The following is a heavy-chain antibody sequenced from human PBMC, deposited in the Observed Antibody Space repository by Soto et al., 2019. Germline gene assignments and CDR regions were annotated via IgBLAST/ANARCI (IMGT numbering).Heavy chain of an antibody. CDR1: GGSFSDHY. Sequence: PSETMSPTCAVNGGSFSDHYWTWIRQPPGKGMEWIGEIHHSGRSNYNPAFKSRATISLDTSKNQSSLYLRSVTVADTAVDDCARAPLINPAGVKSFLDFWGQGTLVTVSS. V-gene: IGHV4-34*01. CDR3: ARAPLINPAGVKSFLDF. J-gene: IGHJ4*02. D-gene: IGHD3-10*01. CDR2: IHHSGRS.